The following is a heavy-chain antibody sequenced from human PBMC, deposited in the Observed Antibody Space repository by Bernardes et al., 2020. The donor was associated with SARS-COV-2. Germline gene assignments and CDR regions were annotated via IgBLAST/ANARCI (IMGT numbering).Heavy chain of an antibody. CDR3: ARGGTSSIWFDP. D-gene: IGHD2-2*01. V-gene: IGHV4-59*01. Sequence: SAPLSLPFPVSGGSISSNYWSWIRQAPGKGLEWIGNFYSSGSTNYNPSLNSRVTISVDMSKNQFSLKLSSVTTADTAVYYCARGGTSSIWFDPWGQGTLVTVSS. CDR2: FYSSGST. J-gene: IGHJ5*02. CDR1: GGSISSNY.